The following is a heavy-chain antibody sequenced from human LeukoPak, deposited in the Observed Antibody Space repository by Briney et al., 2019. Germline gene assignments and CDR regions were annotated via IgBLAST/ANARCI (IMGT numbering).Heavy chain of an antibody. CDR2: ISDSGDST. J-gene: IGHJ4*02. CDR3: ARHPGRWLQLDY. V-gene: IGHV3-23*01. CDR1: GFTFSSYA. D-gene: IGHD5-24*01. Sequence: GGSLRLSCAASGFTFSSYAMSWVRPAPGKGLEWVSAISDSGDSTYYADSGKGRFTISRANSKNTLYLQMNSLRAEDTAVYYCARHPGRWLQLDYWGQGTLVTVSS.